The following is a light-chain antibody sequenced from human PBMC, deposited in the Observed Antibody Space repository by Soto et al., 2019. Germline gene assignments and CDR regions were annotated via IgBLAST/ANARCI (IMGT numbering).Light chain of an antibody. CDR1: QSISNY. CDR3: QQGTFCRRT. J-gene: IGKJ4*01. Sequence: DIAMTQSPASLSASVGDRVSITCRASQSISNYLNWYQQKPGKAPKVLIYAASNLQSGVPSRFSGSGSGTNFSLTISSVQPEDSATYYCQQGTFCRRTFGGGTKVDIK. V-gene: IGKV1-39*01. CDR2: AAS.